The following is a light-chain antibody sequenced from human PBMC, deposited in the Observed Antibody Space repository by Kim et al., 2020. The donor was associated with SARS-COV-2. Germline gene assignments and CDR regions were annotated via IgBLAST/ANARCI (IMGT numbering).Light chain of an antibody. V-gene: IGLV1-47*01. J-gene: IGLJ2*01. CDR3: AAWDDSLSGQVV. CDR1: SSNIGSNY. Sequence: RVTISCSGSSSNIGSNYVYWYQQLPGTAPKLLIYRNNQRPSGVPDRFSGSKSGTSASLAISGLRSDDEADYYCAAWDDSLSGQVVFGGGTQLTVL. CDR2: RNN.